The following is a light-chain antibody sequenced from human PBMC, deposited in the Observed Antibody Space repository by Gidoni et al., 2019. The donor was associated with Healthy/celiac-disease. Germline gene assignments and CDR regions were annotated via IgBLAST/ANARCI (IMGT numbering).Light chain of an antibody. Sequence: DIQLPQSPSSLSASVGDRVTITCRASPSTSSYLTWYQQKPGKAPKLLIYAASSLQSGVPSRFSGSGSGTDFTLTISSLQPEDFATYYCQQSYSTPWTFGQGTKVEIK. CDR1: PSTSSY. CDR2: AAS. CDR3: QQSYSTPWT. V-gene: IGKV1-39*01. J-gene: IGKJ1*01.